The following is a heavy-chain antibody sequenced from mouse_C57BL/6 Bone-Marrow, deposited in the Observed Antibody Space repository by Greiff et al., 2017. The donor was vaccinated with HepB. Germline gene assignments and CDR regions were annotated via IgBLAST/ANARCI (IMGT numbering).Heavy chain of an antibody. CDR2: ISSGGSYT. Sequence: EVQVVESGGDLVKPGGSLKLSCAASGFTFSSYGMSWVRQTPDKRLEWVATISSGGSYTYYPDSVKGRFTISRDNAKNTLYLQMSSLKSEDTAMYYCARHLYGSSPWFAYWGQGTLVTVSA. CDR1: GFTFSSYG. D-gene: IGHD1-1*01. V-gene: IGHV5-6*01. CDR3: ARHLYGSSPWFAY. J-gene: IGHJ3*01.